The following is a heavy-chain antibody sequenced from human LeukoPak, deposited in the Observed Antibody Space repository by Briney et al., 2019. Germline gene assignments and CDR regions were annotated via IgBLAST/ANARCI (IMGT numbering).Heavy chain of an antibody. J-gene: IGHJ4*02. V-gene: IGHV3-23*01. CDR1: GFTFSSYA. Sequence: GGSLRLSCAASGFTFSSYAMSWVRQAPGKGLEGVSAISGSGGSTYYADSVKGRFTISRDNSKNTLYLQMNSLRAEDTAVYYCAKSYNWNYGGAFDYWGQGTLVTVSS. CDR2: ISGSGGST. D-gene: IGHD1-7*01. CDR3: AKSYNWNYGGAFDY.